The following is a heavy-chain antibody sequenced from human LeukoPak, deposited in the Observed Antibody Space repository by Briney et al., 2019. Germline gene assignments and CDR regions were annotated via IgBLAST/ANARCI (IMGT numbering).Heavy chain of an antibody. Sequence: ASVKVSCKASGYTFTSYDINWVRQATGQGLEWMGWMNPNSGNTGYAQKFQGRVTITRNTSISTAYMELSSLRSEDTAVYYCARVLYGEAYDAFDIWGQGTMVTVSS. J-gene: IGHJ3*02. CDR1: GYTFTSYD. D-gene: IGHD2-15*01. CDR3: ARVLYGEAYDAFDI. CDR2: MNPNSGNT. V-gene: IGHV1-8*03.